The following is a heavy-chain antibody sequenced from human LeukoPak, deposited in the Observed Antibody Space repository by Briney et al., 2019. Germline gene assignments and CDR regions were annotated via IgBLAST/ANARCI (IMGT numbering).Heavy chain of an antibody. J-gene: IGHJ4*02. CDR1: GYTFTSYG. Sequence: ASVKVSCKASGYTFTSYGISWVRQAPGQGLEWMGWISAYNGNTNYAQKLQGRVTMTTDTSTSTAYMELRSLRSDDTAVYYCARDPDGPYCSGGSCYGYWGQGTLVTVSS. V-gene: IGHV1-18*01. CDR2: ISAYNGNT. D-gene: IGHD2-15*01. CDR3: ARDPDGPYCSGGSCYGY.